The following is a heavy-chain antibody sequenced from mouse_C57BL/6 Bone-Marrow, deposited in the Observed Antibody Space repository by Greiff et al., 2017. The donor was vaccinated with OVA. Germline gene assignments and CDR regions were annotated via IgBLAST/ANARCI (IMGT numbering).Heavy chain of an antibody. Sequence: EVKVVESGGDLVKPGGSLKLSCAASGFTFSSYGMSWVRQTPDKRLEWVATISSGGSYTYYPASVKGRFTISRDNTKNTLYLQSSSLKSEDTAMYYCARQLALFAYWGQGTLVTVSA. CDR1: GFTFSSYG. J-gene: IGHJ3*01. CDR3: ARQLALFAY. CDR2: ISSGGSYT. V-gene: IGHV5-6*01.